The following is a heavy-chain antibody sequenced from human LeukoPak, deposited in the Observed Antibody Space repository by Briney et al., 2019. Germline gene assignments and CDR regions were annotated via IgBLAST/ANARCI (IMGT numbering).Heavy chain of an antibody. Sequence: GGSLRLSCAASGFTFSSYAMGWVGQAPGKGLEWVSAISGSGGSTYYADSVKGRFTISRDNSKNTLYLQMNSLRAEDTAVYYCAKDLRFLELYGMDVWGQGTTVTVSS. V-gene: IGHV3-23*01. D-gene: IGHD3-3*01. J-gene: IGHJ6*02. CDR3: AKDLRFLELYGMDV. CDR2: ISGSGGST. CDR1: GFTFSSYA.